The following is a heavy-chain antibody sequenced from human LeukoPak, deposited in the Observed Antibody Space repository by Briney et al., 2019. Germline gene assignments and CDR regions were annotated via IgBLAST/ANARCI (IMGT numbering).Heavy chain of an antibody. Sequence: SETLSLTCTVSVGSISSYYWSWIRQPAGKGLEWIGRIYTSGSTNYNPSLKSRVTMSVDTSKNQFSLKLSSVTAADTAVYYCARGPTAYYYDSSGTTHFDYWGQGTLVTVSS. V-gene: IGHV4-4*07. D-gene: IGHD3-22*01. J-gene: IGHJ4*02. CDR2: IYTSGST. CDR3: ARGPTAYYYDSSGTTHFDY. CDR1: VGSISSYY.